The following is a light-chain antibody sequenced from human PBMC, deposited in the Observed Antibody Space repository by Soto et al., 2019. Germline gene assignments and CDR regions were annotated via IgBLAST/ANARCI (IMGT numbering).Light chain of an antibody. J-gene: IGKJ1*01. CDR1: QGISTY. V-gene: IGKV1-27*01. CDR3: QKYNSAPRT. Sequence: DIQMTQSPSSLSASVGDRVTITCRASQGISTYLAWYQQKPGKVPKLLIYAASTFQSGVPSRFSSSGSGTDFTLTISSLQPEDLATYYCQKYNSAPRTFGPRTKVEIK. CDR2: AAS.